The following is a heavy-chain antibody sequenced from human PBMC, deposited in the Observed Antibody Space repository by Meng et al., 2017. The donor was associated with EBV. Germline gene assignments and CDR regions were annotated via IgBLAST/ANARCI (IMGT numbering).Heavy chain of an antibody. D-gene: IGHD3-10*01. CDR1: GGTFRSDA. J-gene: IGHJ4*02. CDR3: ASESGRGFTPDY. Sequence: QGELQQSGAEVKKPGSAVKGSCRTSGGTFRSDAVSWVRQAPGQGLEWMGGLIPMSGAPHYAQKFQDRVTIIADESTSTHSMELNNLRSEDTAMYYCASESGRGFTPDYWGQGTLVTVSS. V-gene: IGHV1-69*01. CDR2: LIPMSGAP.